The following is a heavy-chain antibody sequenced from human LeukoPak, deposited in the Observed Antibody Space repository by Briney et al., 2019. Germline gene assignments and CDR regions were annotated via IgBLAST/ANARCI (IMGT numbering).Heavy chain of an antibody. CDR2: IGPQKGGT. J-gene: IGHJ4*02. Sequence: ASMKVSCKSSGYIFTDHYIHWVRQAPGQGLEWMGYIGPQKGGTSSPQEFRGRVTISRETSMATAYLELTRLTPDDTAVYYCAREGSGRLPKDFDLRGQGTLVTVSS. CDR1: GYIFTDHY. D-gene: IGHD2-15*01. CDR3: AREGSGRLPKDFDL. V-gene: IGHV1-2*02.